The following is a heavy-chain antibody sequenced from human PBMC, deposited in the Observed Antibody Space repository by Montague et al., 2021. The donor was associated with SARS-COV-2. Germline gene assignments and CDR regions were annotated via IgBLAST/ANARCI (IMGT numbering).Heavy chain of an antibody. CDR1: GFTFNTYA. CDR2: IGGSGAGT. V-gene: IGHV3-23*01. D-gene: IGHD6-13*01. J-gene: IGHJ4*02. Sequence: SLRLSCAASGFTFNTYAMTWVRQAPGKGLEWVSAIGGSGAGTYYADSVKGRFTISRDNSKNTLYLQMNSLRAEDTAVYYCAREGITAAGKDLDYWGQGTLVTVSS. CDR3: AREGITAAGKDLDY.